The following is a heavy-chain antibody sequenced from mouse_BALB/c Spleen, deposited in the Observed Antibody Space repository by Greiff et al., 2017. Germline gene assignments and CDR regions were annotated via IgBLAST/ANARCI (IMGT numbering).Heavy chain of an antibody. CDR2: INPSSGYT. Sequence: VQLVESGAELARPGASVKMSCKASGYTFTSYTMHWVKQRPGQGLEWIGYINPSSGYTNYNQKFKDKATLTADKSSSTAYMQLSSLTSEDSAVYYCARKGDYEFAYWGQGTLVTVSA. V-gene: IGHV1-4*01. D-gene: IGHD2-4*01. CDR3: ARKGDYEFAY. CDR1: GYTFTSYT. J-gene: IGHJ3*01.